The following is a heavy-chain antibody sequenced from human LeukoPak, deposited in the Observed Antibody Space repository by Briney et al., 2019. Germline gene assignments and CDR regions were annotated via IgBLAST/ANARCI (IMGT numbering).Heavy chain of an antibody. CDR1: GYTFTGYY. CDR2: INPNSGGT. V-gene: IGHV1-2*02. CDR3: ARDQGGYRVQGHLSV. D-gene: IGHD5-12*01. Sequence: ASVKVSCKASGYTFTGYYMHWVRQAPGQGLEWMGWINPNSGGTNYAQKFQGRVTMTRDTSISTAYMELSRLRSDDTAVYYCARDQGGYRVQGHLSVWGKGTTVTVSS. J-gene: IGHJ6*04.